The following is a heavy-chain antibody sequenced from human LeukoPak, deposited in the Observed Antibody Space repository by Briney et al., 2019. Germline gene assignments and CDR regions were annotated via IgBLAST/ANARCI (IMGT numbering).Heavy chain of an antibody. J-gene: IGHJ4*02. Sequence: GGSLRLSCVASGFAFNNYDMNWVRQAPGKGLEWVSSISSKSTYIDSADSTKGRFTISRDNANNSVFLQMSSLRPEDTAVYYCARRGGLSSGRGFDHWGQGTLVTVSS. D-gene: IGHD3-16*01. V-gene: IGHV3-21*01. CDR2: ISSKSTYI. CDR3: ARRGGLSSGRGFDH. CDR1: GFAFNNYD.